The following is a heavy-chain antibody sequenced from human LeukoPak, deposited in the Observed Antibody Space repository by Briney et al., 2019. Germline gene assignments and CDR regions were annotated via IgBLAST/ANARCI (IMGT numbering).Heavy chain of an antibody. CDR3: AIDPNWGTHS. CDR1: GFTFSSYA. D-gene: IGHD7-27*01. CDR2: ISGSGGST. J-gene: IGHJ4*02. V-gene: IGHV3-23*01. Sequence: RGSLRLSCAASGFTFSSYAMSWVRQAPGKGLEWVSAISGSGGSTYYADSVKGRFTISRDNSKNALYLQMNSLRVEDTAVYYCAIDPNWGTHSWGQGVLVTVSS.